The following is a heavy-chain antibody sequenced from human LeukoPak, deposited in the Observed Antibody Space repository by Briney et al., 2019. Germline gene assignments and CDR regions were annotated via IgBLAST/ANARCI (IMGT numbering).Heavy chain of an antibody. V-gene: IGHV4-61*02. CDR1: GGSISSGSYY. Sequence: SETLSLTCTVSGGSISSGSYYWSWIRQPAGKELEWIGRIYTTGSTNYSPSLKSRVTISADTSKNQFSLKLSSVTAADTAVYYCARGLDYGDYVFDYWGQGTLVTVSS. J-gene: IGHJ4*02. CDR3: ARGLDYGDYVFDY. CDR2: IYTTGST. D-gene: IGHD4-17*01.